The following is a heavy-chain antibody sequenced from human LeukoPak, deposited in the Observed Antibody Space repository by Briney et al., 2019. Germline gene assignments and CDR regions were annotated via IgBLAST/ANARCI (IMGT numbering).Heavy chain of an antibody. CDR1: GGSFSGYY. V-gene: IGHV4-34*01. D-gene: IGHD2-2*02. CDR2: INHSGST. CDR3: ANNEVVPAAIQVLTNH. J-gene: IGHJ5*02. Sequence: SETLSLTCAVYGGSFSGYYWSWIRQPPGKGLEWIGEINHSGSTNYNPSLKSRVTISVDTSKNQFSLKLSSVTAADTAVYYCANNEVVPAAIQVLTNHWGQGTLVTVSS.